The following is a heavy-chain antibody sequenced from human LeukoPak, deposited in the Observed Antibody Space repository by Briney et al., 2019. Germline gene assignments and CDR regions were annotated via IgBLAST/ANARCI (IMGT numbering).Heavy chain of an antibody. V-gene: IGHV4-30-2*01. J-gene: IGHJ3*02. CDR2: IYHSGST. D-gene: IGHD4-23*01. CDR3: ARETTVVTATSEAFDI. Sequence: SQTLSLTCTVSGGSISSGGYYWSWIRQPPGKGLEWIGYIYHSGSTYYNPSLKSRVTISVDTSKNQFSLKLSSVTAADTAVYYCARETTVVTATSEAFDIWGQGTMVTVSS. CDR1: GGSISSGGYY.